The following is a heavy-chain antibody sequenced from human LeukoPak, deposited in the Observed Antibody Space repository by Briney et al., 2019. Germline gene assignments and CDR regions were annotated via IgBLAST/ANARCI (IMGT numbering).Heavy chain of an antibody. CDR1: GFTFSSYT. CDR2: ISSSSSYI. J-gene: IGHJ6*03. Sequence: GGSPRLSCAASGFTFSSYTMKWVRQAPGKGLEWVSSISSSSSYIYYADSVKGRFTISRDNAKNSLFLQMNSLRAEDTAVYFCARATWDPNYYYYMDVWGKGTTVTISS. V-gene: IGHV3-21*01. D-gene: IGHD1-26*01. CDR3: ARATWDPNYYYYMDV.